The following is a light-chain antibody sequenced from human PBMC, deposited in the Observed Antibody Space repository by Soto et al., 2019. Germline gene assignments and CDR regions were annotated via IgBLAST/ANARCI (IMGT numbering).Light chain of an antibody. V-gene: IGLV2-23*02. Sequence: QSALTQPASMSGSPGQSITISCTGTSRDLGTYNLVSWYQQHPGKAPKLMIYEVNKRPSWVSYRFSASKSGNTASLTISELQAEDEADYYCCLYRISDTPDWVFGGGTKLTVL. CDR1: SRDLGTYNL. CDR3: CLYRISDTPDWV. CDR2: EVN. J-gene: IGLJ3*02.